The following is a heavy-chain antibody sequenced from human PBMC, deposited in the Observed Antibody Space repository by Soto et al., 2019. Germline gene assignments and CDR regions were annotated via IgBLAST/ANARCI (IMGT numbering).Heavy chain of an antibody. CDR3: ASRSSIAARQDDISDY. Sequence: LSLTFTVSGGSISSSSYYWGWIRQPPGKGLEWIGSIYYSGSTYYNPSLKSRVTISVDTSKNQFSLKLSPVTAADTAVYYCASRSSIAARQDDISDYWGQGTAVTVSS. V-gene: IGHV4-39*01. J-gene: IGHJ4*02. D-gene: IGHD6-6*01. CDR2: IYYSGST. CDR1: GGSISSSSYY.